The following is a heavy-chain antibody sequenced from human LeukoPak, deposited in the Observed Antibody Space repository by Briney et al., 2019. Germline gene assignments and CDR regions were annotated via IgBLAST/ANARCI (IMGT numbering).Heavy chain of an antibody. V-gene: IGHV3-9*01. CDR2: ISWNSGSI. CDR1: GFTFDDYA. Sequence: PGGSLRLSCAASGFTFDDYAVHWVPQAPGKGLEWVSGISWNSGSIGYADSVKGRFTISRDNAKNSLYLQMNSLRAEDTALYYCAKDKGTHYYYYYYMDVWGKGTTVTVSS. D-gene: IGHD1-1*01. CDR3: AKDKGTHYYYYYYMDV. J-gene: IGHJ6*03.